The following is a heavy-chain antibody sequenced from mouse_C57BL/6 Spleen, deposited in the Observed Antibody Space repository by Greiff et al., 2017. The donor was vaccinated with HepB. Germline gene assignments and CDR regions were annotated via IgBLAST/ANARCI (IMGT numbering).Heavy chain of an antibody. CDR3: ARNGGNGNYFYAMDY. CDR2: IWSGGST. J-gene: IGHJ4*01. CDR1: GFSLTSYG. D-gene: IGHD2-1*01. V-gene: IGHV2-2*01. Sequence: QVQLKESGPGLVQPSQSLSITCTVSGFSLTSYGVHWVRQSPGKGLEWLGVIWSGGSTDYNAAFISRLSISKDNSKSQVFFKMNSLQADDTAIYYCARNGGNGNYFYAMDYWGQGTSVTVSS.